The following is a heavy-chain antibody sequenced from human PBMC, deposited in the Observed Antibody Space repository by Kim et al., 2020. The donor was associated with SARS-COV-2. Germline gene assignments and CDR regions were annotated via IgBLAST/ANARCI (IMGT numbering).Heavy chain of an antibody. J-gene: IGHJ6*02. CDR1: GFTLSSYW. CDR3: ARVPHRFPYYGMDV. V-gene: IGHV3-7*01. Sequence: GGSLRLSCAASGFTLSSYWMSWVRQAPGKGLEWVANINQDASEKNYVDSVKGRFTISRDNAKNSLYLQMNSLRAEDTAVYYCARVPHRFPYYGMDVWGQGTTVTVSS. D-gene: IGHD3-10*01. CDR2: INQDASEK.